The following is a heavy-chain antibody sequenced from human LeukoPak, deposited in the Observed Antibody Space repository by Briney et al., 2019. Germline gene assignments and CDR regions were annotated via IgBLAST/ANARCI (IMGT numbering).Heavy chain of an antibody. CDR2: ISGNTGST. Sequence: GGSLRLSCAASGFTFSSYAMSWVRQAPGKWLEWVSAISGNTGSTYYPDSVKGRFTISRDNSKNTLYLQMGSLRAEDTAIYYCAKVSGSYYFDYWGQGTLVTVSS. CDR3: AKVSGSYYFDY. D-gene: IGHD1-26*01. J-gene: IGHJ4*02. V-gene: IGHV3-23*01. CDR1: GFTFSSYA.